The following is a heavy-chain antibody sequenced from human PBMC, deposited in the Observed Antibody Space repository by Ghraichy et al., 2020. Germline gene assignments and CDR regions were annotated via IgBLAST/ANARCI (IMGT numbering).Heavy chain of an antibody. J-gene: IGHJ6*01. Sequence: INHSGSTNYNPSLKSRVTISVYTSKNQFSLKLSSVTAADTAGYYCASTGIGLRYFDWLFRGYYYYGM. CDR2: INHSGST. V-gene: IGHV4-34*01. CDR3: ASTGIGLRYFDWLFRGYYYYGM. D-gene: IGHD3-9*01.